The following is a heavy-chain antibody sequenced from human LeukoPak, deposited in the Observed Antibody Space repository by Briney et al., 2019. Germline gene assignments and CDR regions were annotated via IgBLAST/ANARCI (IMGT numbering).Heavy chain of an antibody. Sequence: GASVKVSCKASGYNFTGYYMHWVRQAPGQGLEWMGWINPNSGGTTYAQKFQGRVTMTRDTSISTAYMELSRLRSDDTAVYYCARVNRFGEFQYYYYYYMDVWGKGTTVTISS. CDR1: GYNFTGYY. V-gene: IGHV1-2*02. J-gene: IGHJ6*03. CDR2: INPNSGGT. D-gene: IGHD3-10*01. CDR3: ARVNRFGEFQYYYYYYMDV.